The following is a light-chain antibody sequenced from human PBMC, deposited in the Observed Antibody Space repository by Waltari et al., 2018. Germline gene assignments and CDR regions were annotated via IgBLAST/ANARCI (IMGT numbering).Light chain of an antibody. Sequence: DIQMTQSPSSLSASVGDRVTITCRASQSISSYLNWYHQKPGKAPKLLIYAASNLQSGVPSRFSGSGSGTDFTLTISSLQPEDFATYYCQQTYSTPLTCGPGTNVDIK. V-gene: IGKV1-39*01. J-gene: IGKJ3*01. CDR3: QQTYSTPLT. CDR2: AAS. CDR1: QSISSY.